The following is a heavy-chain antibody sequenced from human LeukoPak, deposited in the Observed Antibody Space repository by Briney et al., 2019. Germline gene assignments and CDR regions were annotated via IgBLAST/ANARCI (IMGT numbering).Heavy chain of an antibody. CDR2: IYYTGST. D-gene: IGHD5-18*01. J-gene: IGHJ4*02. CDR1: GGSISPYY. Sequence: SETLSLTCTVSGGSISPYYWSWIRQPPGKGLEWIGYIYYTGSTNYNPSLKSRVTISVDTSKNQFSLRLSSVTAADTAVYYCARDQRGYTYGRYFDYWGQGTLVTVSS. V-gene: IGHV4-59*01. CDR3: ARDQRGYTYGRYFDY.